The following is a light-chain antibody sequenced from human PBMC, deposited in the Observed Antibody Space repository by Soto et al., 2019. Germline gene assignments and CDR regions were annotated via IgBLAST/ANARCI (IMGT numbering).Light chain of an antibody. CDR1: QTISSAY. Sequence: DIVLTQSPGTLSLSPGERATLSCRASQTISSAYLAWYKQKPGQAPRLLIYGASSRATGIPDRFSGSGSGTDFTLTISRLEPEDFAVYYCQQYGSSPLYSFGQGTKPEIK. J-gene: IGKJ2*01. CDR3: QQYGSSPLYS. CDR2: GAS. V-gene: IGKV3-20*01.